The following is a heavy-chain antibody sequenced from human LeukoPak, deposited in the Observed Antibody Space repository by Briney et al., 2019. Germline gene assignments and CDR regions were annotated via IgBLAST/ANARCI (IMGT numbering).Heavy chain of an antibody. D-gene: IGHD1-26*01. CDR2: INHSGST. CDR3: ARVRGSYSWYFDL. V-gene: IGHV4-34*01. CDR1: GGSFSGYY. Sequence: KPSETLSLTCAVYGGSFSGYYWSWIRQPPGKGLEWIGEINHSGSTNYNPSLKNRVTMSVDTSKNQFSLKLSSVTAADTAVYYCARVRGSYSWYFDLWGRGTLVTVSS. J-gene: IGHJ2*01.